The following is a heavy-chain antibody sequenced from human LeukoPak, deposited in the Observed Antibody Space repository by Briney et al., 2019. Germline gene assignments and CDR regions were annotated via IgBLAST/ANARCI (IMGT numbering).Heavy chain of an antibody. CDR2: INPNSGGT. D-gene: IGHD3-10*01. V-gene: IGHV1-2*04. CDR3: ARGDKKENLSGPSGYFDP. Sequence: ASVKVSCKASGYTFTGYYMHWVRQAPGQGLEWMGWINPNSGGTNYAQKFQGWVTMTRDTSLSTAYMELSSLRSDDTAVYYCARGDKKENLSGPSGYFDPWGQGSLVTVSS. CDR1: GYTFTGYY. J-gene: IGHJ5*02.